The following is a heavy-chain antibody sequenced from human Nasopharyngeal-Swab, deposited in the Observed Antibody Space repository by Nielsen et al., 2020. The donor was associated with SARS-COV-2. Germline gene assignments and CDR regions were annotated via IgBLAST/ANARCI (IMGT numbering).Heavy chain of an antibody. CDR1: GFTFSSFS. D-gene: IGHD3-9*01. CDR2: ISYDGSNK. V-gene: IGHV3-30*18. Sequence: GGSLRLSCAASGFTFSSFSMNWVRQAPGKGLEWVAVISYDGSNKYYADSVKGRFTISRDNSKNTLYLQMNSLRAEDTAVYYCAKGFGLRYFDWSPSYYYYGMDVWGQGTTVTVSS. J-gene: IGHJ6*02. CDR3: AKGFGLRYFDWSPSYYYYGMDV.